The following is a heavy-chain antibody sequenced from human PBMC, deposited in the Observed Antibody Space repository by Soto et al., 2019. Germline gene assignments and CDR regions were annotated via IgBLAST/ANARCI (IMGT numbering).Heavy chain of an antibody. V-gene: IGHV3-23*02. CDR1: GFTFSNYA. Sequence: EMQLLESRGDLVQPGGSLRLSCAASGFTFSNYAMTWVRQAPGKVLEYVSAISGTGVTTYQGDSMKGRFTISRDNSKNTLYLQMDSLRAEDTAIYYCTKDRDDIGMVDAFEIWGQGTMVTVSS. CDR2: ISGTGVTT. J-gene: IGHJ3*02. D-gene: IGHD3-3*01. CDR3: TKDRDDIGMVDAFEI.